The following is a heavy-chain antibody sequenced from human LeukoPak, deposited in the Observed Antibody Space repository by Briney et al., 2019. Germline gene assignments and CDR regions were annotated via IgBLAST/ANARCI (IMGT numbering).Heavy chain of an antibody. D-gene: IGHD4-11*01. CDR3: ARGESTVNAFDI. CDR1: GYTFTGYY. V-gene: IGHV1-2*06. CDR2: INPNSGGT. J-gene: IGHJ3*02. Sequence: ASVKVSCKASGYTFTGYYMHWVRQAPGHGLEWMGRINPNSGGTNYAQKFQGRVTMTRDTSISTAYMGLSRLRSDDTAVYYCARGESTVNAFDIWGQGTMVTVSS.